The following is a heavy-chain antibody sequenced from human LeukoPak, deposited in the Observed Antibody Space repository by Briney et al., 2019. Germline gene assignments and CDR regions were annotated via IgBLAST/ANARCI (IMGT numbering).Heavy chain of an antibody. Sequence: GESLKISCKGSGYSFTNYWIGWVRQMPGKGLEWMGIISPDDSDTRYSPSFQGQVTISADKSINTAYLQWSSLKASDTAMYYCARRDSSSRDWFDPWGQGTLVTVSS. CDR1: GYSFTNYW. V-gene: IGHV5-51*01. CDR2: ISPDDSDT. J-gene: IGHJ5*02. CDR3: ARRDSSSRDWFDP. D-gene: IGHD6-13*01.